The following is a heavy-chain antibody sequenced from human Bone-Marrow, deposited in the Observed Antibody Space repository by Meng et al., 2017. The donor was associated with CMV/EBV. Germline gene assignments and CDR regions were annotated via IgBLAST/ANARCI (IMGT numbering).Heavy chain of an antibody. CDR1: GFTFSRYG. D-gene: IGHD5-12*01. J-gene: IGHJ4*02. V-gene: IGHV3-30*19. CDR2: ASFDGTNI. Sequence: GGSLRLSCAASGFTFSRYGMHWVRQAPGKGLEWLALASFDGTNIYYADAIKGRFTISRDISKNTLFLQMNNVRAEDTAVYYCARVDTGYDLPFDYWGQGTLVTVSS. CDR3: ARVDTGYDLPFDY.